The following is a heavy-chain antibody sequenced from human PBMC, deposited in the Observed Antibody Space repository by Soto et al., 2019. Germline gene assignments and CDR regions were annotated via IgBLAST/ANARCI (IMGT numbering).Heavy chain of an antibody. CDR2: IGGSGDRT. Sequence: PGGSLRLSCAASGFTFSSYAMGWVRQPPGKGLEWVSRIGGSGDRTNYADSVKGRFTISRDNSKNTLYLQMNNLRAEDTAVYYCTKDRDWFLSPDYFDYWGQGTLVTVSS. J-gene: IGHJ4*02. CDR3: TKDRDWFLSPDYFDY. V-gene: IGHV3-23*01. CDR1: GFTFSSYA. D-gene: IGHD3-9*01.